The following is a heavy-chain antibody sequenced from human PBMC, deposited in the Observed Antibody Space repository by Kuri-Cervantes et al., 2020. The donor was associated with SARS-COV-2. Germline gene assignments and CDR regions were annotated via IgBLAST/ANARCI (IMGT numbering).Heavy chain of an antibody. CDR2: ITRSSVYI. Sequence: GESLKISCVASGFTFSAYTLNWVRQAPGKGLEWVSSITRSSVYISYADSLKGRFTISRDNAKNSLYLQMNSLRAEDTAVYYCARDREWPRKDAFDIWGQGTMVTVSS. D-gene: IGHD5-12*01. CDR1: GFTFSAYT. V-gene: IGHV3-21*01. CDR3: ARDREWPRKDAFDI. J-gene: IGHJ3*02.